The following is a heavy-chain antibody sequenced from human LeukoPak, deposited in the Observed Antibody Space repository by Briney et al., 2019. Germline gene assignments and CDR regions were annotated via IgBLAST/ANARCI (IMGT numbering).Heavy chain of an antibody. J-gene: IGHJ5*02. V-gene: IGHV4-39*01. D-gene: IGHD2-21*02. Sequence: ASETLSLTCTVSDGSITSGIYYWGWIRQPPGKGLEWIGNIYFGGSTYYNPSLKSRVTISVDSSKNQFSLKVSSVTAADTAVYYCARLLVTLGKNWFGPWGQGTLVTVSS. CDR1: DGSITSGIYY. CDR2: IYFGGST. CDR3: ARLLVTLGKNWFGP.